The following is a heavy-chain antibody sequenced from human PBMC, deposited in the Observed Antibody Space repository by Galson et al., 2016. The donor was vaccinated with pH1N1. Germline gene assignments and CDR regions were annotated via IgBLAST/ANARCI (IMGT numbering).Heavy chain of an antibody. CDR3: ARNLYGDYSHYFDY. J-gene: IGHJ4*02. CDR2: IDWDDSK. V-gene: IGHV2-70*01. D-gene: IGHD4-17*01. CDR1: GFSLSTSGMC. Sequence: PALVKPTQTLTLTCTFSGFSLSTSGMCVSWIRQPPGKALEWLALIDWDDSKYYSTSLKTRLTISKDTSKNQVVLTMTNMDPVDTATYYCARNLYGDYSHYFDYWCQGTLVTVSS.